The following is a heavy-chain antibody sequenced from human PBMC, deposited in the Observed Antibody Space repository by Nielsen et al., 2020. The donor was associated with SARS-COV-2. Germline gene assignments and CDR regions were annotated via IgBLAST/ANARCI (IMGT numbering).Heavy chain of an antibody. CDR2: INPNSGGT. CDR1: GYTFTGYY. V-gene: IGHV1-2*02. J-gene: IGHJ3*02. Sequence: ASVKVSCKASGYTFTGYYMHWVRRAPGQGLEWMGWINPNSGGTNYAQKFQGRVTITRDTSASTAYMELSSLRSEDTAVYYCARNDAFDIWGQGTMVTVSS. CDR3: ARNDAFDI.